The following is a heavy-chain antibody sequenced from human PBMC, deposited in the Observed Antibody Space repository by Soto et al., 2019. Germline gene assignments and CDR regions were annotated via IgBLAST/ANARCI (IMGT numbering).Heavy chain of an antibody. CDR1: GGSFSGYY. V-gene: IGHV4-34*01. J-gene: IGHJ6*02. Sequence: SETLSLTCAVYGGSFSGYYWTWIRQPPGKGLEWIGEINHSGTINFNPSLQCRLTISLDTSKKHFSLKLSSVTDADTAAYYCARADRTLVTSYSLDVWGQGTTVTVSS. CDR3: ARADRTLVTSYSLDV. CDR2: INHSGTI. D-gene: IGHD2-21*02.